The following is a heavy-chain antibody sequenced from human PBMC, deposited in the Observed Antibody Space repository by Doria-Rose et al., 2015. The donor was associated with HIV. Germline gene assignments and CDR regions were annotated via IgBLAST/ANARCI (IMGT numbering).Heavy chain of an antibody. V-gene: IGHV2-26*01. D-gene: IGHD6-13*01. CDR2: IFSDDER. CDR3: ARIKSSRWYHKYYFDF. J-gene: IGHJ4*02. CDR1: GVSLSSPGMG. Sequence: QITFKESGPVLVKPTETLTLTCTVSGVSLSSPGMGVSWIRQPPGKALEWLANIFSDDERSHKTSLKSRLTISRGTSKSQVVLTMTDMDPVDTATYYCARIKSSRWYHKYYFDFWGQGTLVIVSA.